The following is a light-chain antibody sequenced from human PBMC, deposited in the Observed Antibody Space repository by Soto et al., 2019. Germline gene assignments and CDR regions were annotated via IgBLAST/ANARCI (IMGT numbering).Light chain of an antibody. CDR1: QSVSSSY. V-gene: IGKV3D-20*02. CDR2: DVS. Sequence: EIVLTQSPGTLSLSPGERATLSCRASQSVSSSYLAWYQQKPGQAPRLLIYDVSNRATDIPARFSGSGSGTDFTLTISSLEPEDFAVYYCQQRSNWPITFGQGTRLEIK. J-gene: IGKJ5*01. CDR3: QQRSNWPIT.